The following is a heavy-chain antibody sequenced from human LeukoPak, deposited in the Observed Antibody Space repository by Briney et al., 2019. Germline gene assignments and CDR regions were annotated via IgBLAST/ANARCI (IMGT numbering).Heavy chain of an antibody. D-gene: IGHD3-3*01. V-gene: IGHV1-18*01. CDR1: GYTFTSYG. CDR3: ARAQDRSITIFGVVADY. Sequence: ASVKVSCKASGYTFTSYGISWVRQAPGQGLECMGWISAYNGNTNYAQKLQGRVTMTTDTSTSTAYMELRSLRSDDTAVYYCARAQDRSITIFGVVADYWGQGTLVTVSS. J-gene: IGHJ4*02. CDR2: ISAYNGNT.